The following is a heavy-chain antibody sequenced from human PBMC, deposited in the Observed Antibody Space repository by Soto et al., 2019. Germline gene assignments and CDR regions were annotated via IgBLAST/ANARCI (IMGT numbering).Heavy chain of an antibody. V-gene: IGHV1-69*13. D-gene: IGHD2-2*02. CDR1: GGTFSSYA. CDR3: AREQDIVVVPAAIGSFWFDP. CDR2: IIPIFGTA. J-gene: IGHJ5*02. Sequence: GASVKVSCKASGGTFSSYAISWVRQAPGQGLEWMGGIIPIFGTANYAQKFQGRVTITADESTSTAYMELSSLRSEDTAVYYCAREQDIVVVPAAIGSFWFDPWGQGTLVTVSS.